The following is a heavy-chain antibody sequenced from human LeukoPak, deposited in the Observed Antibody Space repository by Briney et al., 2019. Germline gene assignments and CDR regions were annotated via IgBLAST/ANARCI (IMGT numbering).Heavy chain of an antibody. V-gene: IGHV4-34*01. D-gene: IGHD2-15*01. CDR1: GGSFSGYY. CDR2: INHSGST. J-gene: IGHJ3*02. CDR3: ARVRWPGRAFDI. Sequence: SETLSLTCAVYGGSFSGYYWSWIRQPPGKGLEWIGEINHSGSTNYNPSLKSRVTISVDTSKNQFSLKLSSVTAADTAVYYCARVRWPGRAFDIWGQGTMVTVSS.